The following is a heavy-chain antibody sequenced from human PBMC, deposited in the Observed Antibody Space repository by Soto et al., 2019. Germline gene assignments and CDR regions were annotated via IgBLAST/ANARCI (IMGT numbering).Heavy chain of an antibody. Sequence: GESLKISCRVSGYSFTSYWLSWVRQMPGKGLEWMGRIDPTDSYANYSPSFQGHVTFSVDRSINTAYLQWSSLKAPDTAVYYCARLGSRHRTNGQLDYWGQGTLVTVSS. CDR2: IDPTDSYA. CDR3: ARLGSRHRTNGQLDY. D-gene: IGHD2-2*01. CDR1: GYSFTSYW. J-gene: IGHJ4*02. V-gene: IGHV5-10-1*01.